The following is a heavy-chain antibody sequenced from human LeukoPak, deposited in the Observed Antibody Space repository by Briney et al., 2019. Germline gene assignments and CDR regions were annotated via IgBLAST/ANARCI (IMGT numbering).Heavy chain of an antibody. CDR1: RGSISPNY. V-gene: IGHV4-59*08. CDR2: IYYIGST. Sequence: PSETLSLTCTVSRGSISPNYWTWIRQPPGKGLEWIGYIYYIGSTYYNPSLKSRVTISVDTSKNQFSLKLSSVTAADTAVYYCARLPDYGDPSHFDYWGQGTLVTVSS. D-gene: IGHD4-17*01. J-gene: IGHJ4*02. CDR3: ARLPDYGDPSHFDY.